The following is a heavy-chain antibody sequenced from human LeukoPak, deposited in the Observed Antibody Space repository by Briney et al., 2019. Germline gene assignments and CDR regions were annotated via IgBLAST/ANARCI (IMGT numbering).Heavy chain of an antibody. V-gene: IGHV1-8*03. CDR3: ARGLSIFGVVIFDY. J-gene: IGHJ4*02. D-gene: IGHD3-3*01. Sequence: GASVKVSCKASGYTFTSYDINWGRQATGQGLEWMGWMNPNSGNTGYAQKFQGRATITRNTSISTAYMELSSLRSEDTAVYYCARGLSIFGVVIFDYWGQGTLVTVSS. CDR2: MNPNSGNT. CDR1: GYTFTSYD.